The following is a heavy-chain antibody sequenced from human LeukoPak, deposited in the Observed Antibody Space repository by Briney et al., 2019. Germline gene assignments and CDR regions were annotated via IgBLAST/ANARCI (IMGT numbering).Heavy chain of an antibody. CDR2: ISSGSVYI. CDR1: RFTFSDYS. D-gene: IGHD1-26*01. J-gene: IGHJ4*02. V-gene: IGHV3-21*04. Sequence: PGGSLRLSCAASRFTFSDYSMNWVRQAPGKGLQWVASISSGSVYIYYADSMKGRFTISRDNAKNSLYLQMNSLRAEDTALYYCAKDSYSGSYYLDYWGQGTLVTVSS. CDR3: AKDSYSGSYYLDY.